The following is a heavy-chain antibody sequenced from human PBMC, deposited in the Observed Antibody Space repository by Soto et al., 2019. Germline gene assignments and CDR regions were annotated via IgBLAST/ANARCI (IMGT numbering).Heavy chain of an antibody. V-gene: IGHV1-69*01. CDR3: ARDHKLRGSGSYYYYYYGMDV. D-gene: IGHD3-10*01. CDR2: IIPIFGTA. J-gene: IGHJ6*02. CDR1: GGTFSSYA. Sequence: QVQLVQSGAEVKKPGSSVKVSCKASGGTFSSYAISWVRQAPGQGLEWMGGIIPIFGTANYAQKFQGRVTITADESTSTAYMELSSLRSEDTAVYYCARDHKLRGSGSYYYYYYGMDVWGQGTTVTVSS.